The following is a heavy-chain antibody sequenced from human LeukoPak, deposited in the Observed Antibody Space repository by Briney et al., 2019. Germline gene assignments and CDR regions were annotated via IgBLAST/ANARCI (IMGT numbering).Heavy chain of an antibody. D-gene: IGHD6-6*01. J-gene: IGHJ3*02. CDR1: EFTFTSYE. Sequence: GGSLRLSCAASEFTFTSYELNWVRQAPGKGLEWVSYLSSSGNTISCADSVKGRFTISRDNAKNSLYLQVISLRAEDTAVYYCARGPSIAARYDAFDIWGQETMVTVSS. CDR2: LSSSGNTI. V-gene: IGHV3-48*03. CDR3: ARGPSIAARYDAFDI.